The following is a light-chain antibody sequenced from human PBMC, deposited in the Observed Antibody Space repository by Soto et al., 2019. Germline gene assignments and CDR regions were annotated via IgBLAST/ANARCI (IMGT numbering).Light chain of an antibody. J-gene: IGLJ1*01. CDR1: SSDVGAYNY. CDR2: EAT. Sequence: QSVLTQPRSVSGSPGQSVTISCTGASSDVGAYNYVSWYQQHPGKAPQLLIYEATNRPSGISGRFSASKSGNTASLTISGLQAEDEADYYCSSYSRNTLFVFGSGTKVTVL. V-gene: IGLV2-11*01. CDR3: SSYSRNTLFV.